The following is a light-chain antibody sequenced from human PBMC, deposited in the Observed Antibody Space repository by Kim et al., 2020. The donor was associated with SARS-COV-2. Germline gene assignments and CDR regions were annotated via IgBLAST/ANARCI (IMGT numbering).Light chain of an antibody. CDR3: QQYNDWPSIT. J-gene: IGKJ5*01. V-gene: IGKV3-15*01. CDR1: QNVVNN. CDR2: AAS. Sequence: SPGERAAPSGRARQNVVNNLAWYQQKPGQAPRLLIYAASTRANGIAARFSGSGSGTDFTLTITSLQSEDSAVYYCQQYNDWPSITFGQGTRLEIK.